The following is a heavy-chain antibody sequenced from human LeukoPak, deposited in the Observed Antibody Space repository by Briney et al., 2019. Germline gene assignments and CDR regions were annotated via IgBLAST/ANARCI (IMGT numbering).Heavy chain of an antibody. CDR1: GGSFSGYY. Sequence: SETLSLTCAVYGGSFSGYYWSWIRQPPGKGLEWIGEINHSGSTNYNPSLKSRVTISVDTSKNQFSLKLSSATAADTAVYYCASKGYYDSSGYYFDYWGQGTLVTVSS. CDR3: ASKGYYDSSGYYFDY. CDR2: INHSGST. J-gene: IGHJ4*02. D-gene: IGHD3-22*01. V-gene: IGHV4-34*01.